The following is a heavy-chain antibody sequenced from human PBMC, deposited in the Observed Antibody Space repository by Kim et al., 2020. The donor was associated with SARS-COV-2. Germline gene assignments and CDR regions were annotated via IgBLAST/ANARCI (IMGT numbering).Heavy chain of an antibody. CDR2: IIPIFGTA. Sequence: SVKVSCKASGGTFSSYAISWVRQAPGQGLEWMGGIIPIFGTANYAQKFQGRVTITADESTSTAYMELSSLRSEDTAVYYCARSSIAAAVLFVSFDPWGQGTLVTVSS. D-gene: IGHD6-13*01. V-gene: IGHV1-69*13. CDR1: GGTFSSYA. J-gene: IGHJ5*02. CDR3: ARSSIAAAVLFVSFDP.